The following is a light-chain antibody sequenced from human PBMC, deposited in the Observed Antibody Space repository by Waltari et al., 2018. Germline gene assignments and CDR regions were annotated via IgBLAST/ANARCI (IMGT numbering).Light chain of an antibody. V-gene: IGKV1-5*03. CDR3: QQYSSFST. Sequence: DIQMTQSPSTLSASVGDRVTISCRASQSVGTWLAWYQQKPGKAPKLLIYMASSLESGVPSRFIGSGSGTEFTLTISSLQPDDFATYSCQQYSSFSTFGQGTKVDI. CDR1: QSVGTW. J-gene: IGKJ2*01. CDR2: MAS.